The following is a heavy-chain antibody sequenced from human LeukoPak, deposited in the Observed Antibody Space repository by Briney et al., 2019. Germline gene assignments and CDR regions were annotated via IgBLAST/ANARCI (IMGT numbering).Heavy chain of an antibody. V-gene: IGHV3-23*01. J-gene: IGHJ4*02. CDR2: ISGSGGST. D-gene: IGHD1-26*01. CDR1: GFTFSSYA. Sequence: GGSLRLSWAASGFTFSSYAMSWVRQAPGKGLEWVSAISGSGGSTYYADSVKGRFTISRDNSKNTLYLQMNSLRAEDTAVYYCAKGQGGSYNFDYWGQGTLVTVSS. CDR3: AKGQGGSYNFDY.